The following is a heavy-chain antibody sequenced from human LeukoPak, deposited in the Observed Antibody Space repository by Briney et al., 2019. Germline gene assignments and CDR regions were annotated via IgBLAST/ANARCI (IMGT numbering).Heavy chain of an antibody. Sequence: SETLSLTCTVSGYSISSGYYWGWIRQPPGKGLEWIGSIYHSGSTYYNPSLKGRVTISVDTSKNQFSLKLISVTAADTAVYYCAREGTSVGANPGYWGQGTLVTVSS. CDR1: GYSISSGYY. CDR3: AREGTSVGANPGY. V-gene: IGHV4-38-2*02. D-gene: IGHD1-26*01. CDR2: IYHSGST. J-gene: IGHJ4*02.